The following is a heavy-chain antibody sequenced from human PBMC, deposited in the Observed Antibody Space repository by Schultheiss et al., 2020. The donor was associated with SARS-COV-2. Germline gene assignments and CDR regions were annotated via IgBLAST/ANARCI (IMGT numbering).Heavy chain of an antibody. CDR1: GYTFTSYD. CDR3: ARGQTGFSSSWSRIVGATSYWFDP. V-gene: IGHV1-8*03. D-gene: IGHD1-26*01. J-gene: IGHJ5*02. Sequence: ASVKVSCKASGYTFTSYDINWVRQATGQGLEWMGWMNPNSGNTGYAQKFQGRVTITRNTSISTAYMELSSLGSEDTAVYYCARGQTGFSSSWSRIVGATSYWFDPWGQGTLVTVSS. CDR2: MNPNSGNT.